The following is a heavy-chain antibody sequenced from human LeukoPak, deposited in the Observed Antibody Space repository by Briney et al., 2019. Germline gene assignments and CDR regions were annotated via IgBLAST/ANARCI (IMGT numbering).Heavy chain of an antibody. CDR1: GFTFSSYA. J-gene: IGHJ4*02. CDR2: ISGSGGST. V-gene: IGHV3-23*01. CDR3: AKGPGQWLVPGAFDY. Sequence: GGSLRLSRAASGFTFSSYAMSWVRQAPGKGLEWVSAISGSGGSTYYADSVKGRFTISRDNSKNTLYLQMNSLRAEDTAVYYCAKGPGQWLVPGAFDYWGQGTLVTVSS. D-gene: IGHD6-19*01.